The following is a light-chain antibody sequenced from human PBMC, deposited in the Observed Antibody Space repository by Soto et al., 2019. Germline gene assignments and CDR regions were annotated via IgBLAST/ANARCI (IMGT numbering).Light chain of an antibody. CDR1: QSISSW. CDR3: QQYNSYWT. J-gene: IGKJ1*01. CDR2: DAS. V-gene: IGKV1-5*01. Sequence: DIQMTQSPSTLSASVGDRVTITCRASQSISSWLAWYQQKPGKAPKLLIYDASSLESGVPSRFSGSGSGTEFTLTISSLQPDDFATYYCQQYNSYWTFGQGTKAAIK.